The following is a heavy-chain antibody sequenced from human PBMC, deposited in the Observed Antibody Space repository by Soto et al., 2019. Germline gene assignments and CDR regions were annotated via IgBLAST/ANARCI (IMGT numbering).Heavy chain of an antibody. V-gene: IGHV4-59*08. Sequence: SETLSLTCTVSGGSISSYYWSWIRQPPGKGLEWIGYIYYSGSTNYNPSLKSRVTISVDTSKNQFSLKLGSVTAADTAVYYCATSAAGTLYYYYYMDVWGKGTTVTVSS. CDR2: IYYSGST. CDR1: GGSISSYY. D-gene: IGHD6-13*01. CDR3: ATSAAGTLYYYYYMDV. J-gene: IGHJ6*03.